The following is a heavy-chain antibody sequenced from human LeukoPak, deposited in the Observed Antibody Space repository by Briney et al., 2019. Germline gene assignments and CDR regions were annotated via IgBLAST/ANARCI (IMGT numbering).Heavy chain of an antibody. J-gene: IGHJ3*02. CDR2: IHYTGSS. CDR1: GGSINGYY. CDR3: ARLKVGANDAYDI. V-gene: IGHV4-59*08. D-gene: IGHD1-26*01. Sequence: PSETLSLTCTVSGGSINGYYWTWIRQPPGKGLEWIGYIHYTGSSNYNPSVKSRVTISVGTSKNQFSLRLTSVTAADTAVYHCARLKVGANDAYDIWGQGTMVTVSS.